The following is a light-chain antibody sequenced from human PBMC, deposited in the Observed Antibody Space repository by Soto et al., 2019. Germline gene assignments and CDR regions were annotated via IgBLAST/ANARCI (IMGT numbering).Light chain of an antibody. J-gene: IGKJ1*01. CDR2: GAS. V-gene: IGKV3-20*01. CDR3: QQYGSSPET. Sequence: EIVLTQSPGTLSLSPGERATLSCRASQSVSSNYLAWYQQKPGQAPRLRIYGASSRATGIPDRFSGSGSGTAFPLTTSRLAPEDFAVYYCQQYGSSPETFGQGTKVEIK. CDR1: QSVSSNY.